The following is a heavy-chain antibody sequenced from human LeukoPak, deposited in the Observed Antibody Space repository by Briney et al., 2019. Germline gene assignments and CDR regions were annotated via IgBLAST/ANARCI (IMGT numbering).Heavy chain of an antibody. Sequence: GGSLRLSCAVSGFTFDAFGMSWVRPAPGGVLEWGSGINGNGGSTGYADSVKGLFTRSRDNAKNSPYLQMNSLSAQDTALYYCAREGQLLYDYYYYYYLDVWGKGTTVTVSS. D-gene: IGHD2-2*02. V-gene: IGHV3-20*04. J-gene: IGHJ6*03. CDR1: GFTFDAFG. CDR3: AREGQLLYDYYYYYYLDV. CDR2: INGNGGST.